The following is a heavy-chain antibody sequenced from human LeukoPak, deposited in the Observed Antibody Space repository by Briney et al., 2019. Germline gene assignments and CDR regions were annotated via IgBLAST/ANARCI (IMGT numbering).Heavy chain of an antibody. CDR2: IKSRTDGGTT. CDR1: GFSFSNDW. Sequence: PGGSLRLSCAASGFSFSNDWMSWVRQAPGKGLKWIGRIKSRTDGGTTDYAAPVKGRFTISRDDSKSTVYLQMNSLKTEDTAVYYCARTDGRSSGWYAYDYWGQGTLVTVSS. V-gene: IGHV3-15*01. CDR3: ARTDGRSSGWYAYDY. J-gene: IGHJ4*02. D-gene: IGHD6-19*01.